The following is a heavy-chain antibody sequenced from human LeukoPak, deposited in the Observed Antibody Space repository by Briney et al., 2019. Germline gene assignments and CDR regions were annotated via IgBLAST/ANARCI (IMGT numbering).Heavy chain of an antibody. CDR1: GFTFSSYA. D-gene: IGHD3-22*01. V-gene: IGHV3-23*01. CDR3: AKDIYYYDSSGYYGLFDY. J-gene: IGHJ4*02. CDR2: ISGSGGST. Sequence: PGGSLRLSCAASGFTFSSYAMSWVRQAPGKGLEWVSAISGSGGSTYYADSVKGRFTISRDNSKNTLYLQMNSLRAEDTAVYYCAKDIYYYDSSGYYGLFDYWGQGTLDTVSS.